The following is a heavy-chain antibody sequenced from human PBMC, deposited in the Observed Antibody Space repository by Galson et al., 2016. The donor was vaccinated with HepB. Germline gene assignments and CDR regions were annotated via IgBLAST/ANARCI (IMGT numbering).Heavy chain of an antibody. J-gene: IGHJ3*01. Sequence: SLRLPCAVSGLMYTHYAMNWVRQSPGKGLEWVSIIDDSGDHIYYAESVKGRFTISRDKAHNTLYLQMNSLRAEDTALYYCARDRGYRALDLWGQGTTVTVSS. V-gene: IGHV3-23*01. CDR3: ARDRGYRALDL. CDR1: GLMYTHYA. CDR2: IDDSGDHI. D-gene: IGHD3-10*01.